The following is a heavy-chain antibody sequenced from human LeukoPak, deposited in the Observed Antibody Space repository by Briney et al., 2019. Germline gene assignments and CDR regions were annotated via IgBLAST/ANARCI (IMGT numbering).Heavy chain of an antibody. V-gene: IGHV4-34*01. J-gene: IGHJ3*02. D-gene: IGHD3-3*01. CDR2: INHSGST. CDR3: ARTLFGYDFGRRFAFDI. CDR1: GGSFSGYY. Sequence: SETLSLTCAVYGGSFSGYYWSWIRQPPGKGLEWIGEINHSGSTNYNPSLKSRVTISVDTSKNQFSLKLSSVTAADTAVYYCARTLFGYDFGRRFAFDIWGQGTVVTVSS.